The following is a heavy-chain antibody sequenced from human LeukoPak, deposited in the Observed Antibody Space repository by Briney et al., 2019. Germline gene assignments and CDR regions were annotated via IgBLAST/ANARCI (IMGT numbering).Heavy chain of an antibody. CDR3: ATGSGLWSPDY. CDR1: GFTFSSFW. CDR2: IWYDGRNK. Sequence: GGSLRLSCEASGFTFSSFWMHWVRQAPGKGLEWVAVIWYDGRNKHYADSVKGRFTISRDNAKNRLYAQMNSLRAEDTAVYYCATGSGLWSPDYWGQGTLVTVSS. J-gene: IGHJ4*02. D-gene: IGHD5-18*01. V-gene: IGHV3-33*03.